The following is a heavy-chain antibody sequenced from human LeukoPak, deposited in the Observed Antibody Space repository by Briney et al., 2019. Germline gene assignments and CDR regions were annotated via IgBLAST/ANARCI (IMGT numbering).Heavy chain of an antibody. V-gene: IGHV3-74*01. CDR2: INGDGSSI. CDR3: ARTSEGGYFDY. D-gene: IGHD1-14*01. CDR1: GFTFSSYW. Sequence: GGSLRLFCAVSGFTFSSYWMHWVRQAPGKGLVWVSRINGDGSSITYADSVKGRFTMSRDNPKNTLYLQMNSLRAEDTAVYYCARTSEGGYFDYWGQGTLVTVSS. J-gene: IGHJ4*02.